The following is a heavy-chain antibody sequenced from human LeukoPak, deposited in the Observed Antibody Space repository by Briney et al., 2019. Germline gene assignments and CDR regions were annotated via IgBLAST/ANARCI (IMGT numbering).Heavy chain of an antibody. V-gene: IGHV1-2*02. CDR2: INPNSGGT. CDR1: GYTFTGHY. Sequence: ASVKVSCKASGYTFTGHYMHWVRRAPGQGLEWMGWINPNSGGTNYAQKFQGRVTMTRDTSISTAYMVLGRLRSDDTAVYYCAGASVEVAGLFDYWGQGTLVTVSS. CDR3: AGASVEVAGLFDY. J-gene: IGHJ4*02. D-gene: IGHD6-19*01.